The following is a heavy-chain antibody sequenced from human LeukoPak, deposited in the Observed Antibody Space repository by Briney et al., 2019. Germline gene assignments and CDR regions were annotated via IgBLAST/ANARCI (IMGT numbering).Heavy chain of an antibody. CDR2: IKSKTDGGTT. J-gene: IGHJ6*04. V-gene: IGHV3-15*01. D-gene: IGHD3-10*01. CDR1: GFTFSSYA. CDR3: TTPVRGVIIYYYYGMDV. Sequence: PGGSLRLSCAASGFTFSSYAMIWVRQAPGKGLEWVGRIKSKTDGGTTDYAAPVKGRFTISRDDSKNTLYLQMNSLKTEDTAVYYCTTPVRGVIIYYYYGMDVWGKGTTVTVSS.